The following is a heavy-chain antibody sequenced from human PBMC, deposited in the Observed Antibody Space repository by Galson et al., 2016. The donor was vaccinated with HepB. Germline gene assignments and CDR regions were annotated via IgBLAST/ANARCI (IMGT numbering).Heavy chain of an antibody. D-gene: IGHD3-22*01. CDR1: GGTLGTYA. J-gene: IGHJ3*02. CDR2: ILPILGTA. Sequence: SVKVSCKASGGTLGTYAISWVRQAPGQGLEWMGGILPILGTADYTQKFQGRLTLTADESTSTAYLELRNLRSEDTAVYYCATHFRDSSGYGALDIWGQGTLITVSS. V-gene: IGHV1-69*13. CDR3: ATHFRDSSGYGALDI.